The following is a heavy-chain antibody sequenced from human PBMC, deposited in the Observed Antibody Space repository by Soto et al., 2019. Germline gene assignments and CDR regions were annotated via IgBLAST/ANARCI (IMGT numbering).Heavy chain of an antibody. J-gene: IGHJ4*02. CDR3: AKDVTPYYYDSSGYPRSPIDY. V-gene: IGHV3-11*01. CDR2: ISSSGSTI. D-gene: IGHD3-22*01. Sequence: GGSLRLSCAASGFTFSDYYMSWIRQAPGKGLEWVSYISSSGSTIYYADSVKGRFTISRDNAKNSLYLQMNSLRAEDTAVYYCAKDVTPYYYDSSGYPRSPIDYWGRGTLVTVSS. CDR1: GFTFSDYY.